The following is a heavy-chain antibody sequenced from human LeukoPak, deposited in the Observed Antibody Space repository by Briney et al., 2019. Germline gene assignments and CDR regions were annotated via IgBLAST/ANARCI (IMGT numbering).Heavy chain of an antibody. CDR2: ISGSGGST. V-gene: IGHV3-23*01. D-gene: IGHD1-26*01. J-gene: IGHJ4*02. Sequence: GGSLRLSCAASGFTFSSYAMSWVRQAPGKGLEWVSAISGSGGSTYYADSVKGRFAISRDNSKNTLYLLVNSLRADDTAVYYCAKLEGGSYFDYFDYWGQGTLVTVSS. CDR1: GFTFSSYA. CDR3: AKLEGGSYFDYFDY.